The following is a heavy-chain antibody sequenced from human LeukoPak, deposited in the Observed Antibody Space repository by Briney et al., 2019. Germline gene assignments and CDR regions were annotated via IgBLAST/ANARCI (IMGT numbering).Heavy chain of an antibody. CDR3: AREYQLLGTVYNYFAP. J-gene: IGHJ5*02. CDR1: GYTFTSYD. CDR2: MNPNSGNT. D-gene: IGHD2-2*01. Sequence: ASVKVSCKASGYTFTSYDINWVRQATGQGLEWMGWMNPNSGNTGYAQKFRGRVTMTRNTSISTAYMELSRLRSEETAVYYCAREYQLLGTVYNYFAPSGQGTLVTASS. V-gene: IGHV1-8*01.